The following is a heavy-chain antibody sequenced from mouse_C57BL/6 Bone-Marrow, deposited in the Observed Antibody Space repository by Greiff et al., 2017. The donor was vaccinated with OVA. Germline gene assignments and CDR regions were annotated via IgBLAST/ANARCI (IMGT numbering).Heavy chain of an antibody. CDR3: ARQAPNYCDYDVEEYYYAVGY. CDR2: ISNGGGST. J-gene: IGHJ4*01. CDR1: GFTFSDYY. Sequence: EVQGVESGGGLVQPGGSLKLSCAASGFTFSDYYMYWVRQTPEKRLEWVAYISNGGGSTYYPDSVKGRFTISRDNAKNTLYLQMSRLKSEDRAMYYCARQAPNYCDYDVEEYYYAVGYWGQGATVTVSS. D-gene: IGHD2-4*01. V-gene: IGHV5-12*01.